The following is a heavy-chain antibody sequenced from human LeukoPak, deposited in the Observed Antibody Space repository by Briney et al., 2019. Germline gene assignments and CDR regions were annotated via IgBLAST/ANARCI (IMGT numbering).Heavy chain of an antibody. CDR3: ARDRRGYSYGYYYYGMDV. D-gene: IGHD5-18*01. J-gene: IGHJ6*02. CDR1: GYNFNGYY. CDR2: INPNSGGT. Sequence: ASVKVSCKASGYNFNGYYMHWVRQAPGQGLEWMGRINPNSGGTNYAQKFQGRVTMTRDTSISTAYMELSSLRSEDTAVYYCARDRRGYSYGYYYYGMDVWGQGTTVTVSS. V-gene: IGHV1-2*06.